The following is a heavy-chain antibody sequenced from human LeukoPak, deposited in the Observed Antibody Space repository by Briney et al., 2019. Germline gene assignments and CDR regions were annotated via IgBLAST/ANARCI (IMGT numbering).Heavy chain of an antibody. CDR1: GFTVSSNY. CDR2: IYSGGST. D-gene: IGHD5-18*01. Sequence: GGSLRLSCAASGFTVSSNYMSWVRQAPGKGLEWVSVIYSGGSTYYADSVKGRFTISRDNSKNTLYLQMNSLRAEDTAVYYCARNGGYSYGFDYRGQGTLVTVSS. CDR3: ARNGGYSYGFDY. J-gene: IGHJ4*02. V-gene: IGHV3-53*01.